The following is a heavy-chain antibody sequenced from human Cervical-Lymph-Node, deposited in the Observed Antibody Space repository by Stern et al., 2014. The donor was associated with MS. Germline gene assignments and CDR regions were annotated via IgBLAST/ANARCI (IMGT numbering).Heavy chain of an antibody. V-gene: IGHV1-8*01. CDR1: GYTFSSYN. Sequence: QVQLVQSGAEVKKPGASVRVSCKASGYTFSSYNINWVRQATGLGLEWMGWMNPKRGNTGSGQKFQGRVTLTTTTSTKTVYMELSSLRPEDTAVYYCARGHCSSDNCFDYYGLDVWGQGTAVTVSS. CDR3: ARGHCSSDNCFDYYGLDV. D-gene: IGHD2-2*01. CDR2: MNPKRGNT. J-gene: IGHJ6*02.